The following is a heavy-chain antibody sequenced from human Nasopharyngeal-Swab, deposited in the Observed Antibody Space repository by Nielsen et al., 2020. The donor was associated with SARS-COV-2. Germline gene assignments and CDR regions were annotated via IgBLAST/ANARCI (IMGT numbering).Heavy chain of an antibody. CDR2: INSDGSST. D-gene: IGHD3-22*01. J-gene: IGHJ3*02. CDR3: ARAPITMIVVVDAFDI. CDR1: GFTFSSYW. Sequence: GESLKISCAASGFTFSSYWMHWVRQAPGKGLVWVSRINSDGSSTSYADSVRGRFTVSRDNAKNSLFLQMNSLRAEDTAVYYCARAPITMIVVVDAFDIWGQGTMVTVSS. V-gene: IGHV3-74*01.